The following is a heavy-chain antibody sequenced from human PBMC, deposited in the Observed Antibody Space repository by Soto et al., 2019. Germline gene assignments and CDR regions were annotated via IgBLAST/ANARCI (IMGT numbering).Heavy chain of an antibody. CDR3: ASHRLNLYSSSCHHPGGGMDV. V-gene: IGHV5-51*01. CDR1: GYSFTSYW. J-gene: IGHJ6*02. Sequence: PGESLKISWKGSGYSFTSYWIGWVRQMPGKGLEWMGIIYPGDSETRYSPSFQGQVTISADKSISTAYLQWSSLKASDTAMYYCASHRLNLYSSSCHHPGGGMDVWGQGTTGSVA. D-gene: IGHD6-13*01. CDR2: IYPGDSET.